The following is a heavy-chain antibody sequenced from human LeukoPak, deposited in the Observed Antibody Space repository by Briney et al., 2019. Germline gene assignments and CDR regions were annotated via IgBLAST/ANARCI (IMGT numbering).Heavy chain of an antibody. CDR1: GGSFSGYY. CDR2: INHSGST. D-gene: IGHD3-3*01. J-gene: IGHJ4*02. Sequence: SETLSLTCAVYGGSFSGYYWSWIRQPPGKGLEWIGEINHSGSTNYNPSLKSRVTISVDMSKNQFSLKLSSVTAADTAVYYCARGAIITIFGVARPFDYWGQGTLVTVSS. V-gene: IGHV4-34*01. CDR3: ARGAIITIFGVARPFDY.